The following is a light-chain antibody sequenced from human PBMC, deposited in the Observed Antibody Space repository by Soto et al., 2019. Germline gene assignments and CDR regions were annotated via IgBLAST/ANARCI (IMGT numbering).Light chain of an antibody. CDR3: QQFNSYPWT. CDR2: DAS. Sequence: AIQLTQSPSSLSASVGDRVTITCRASQGISSALAWYQQKPGKAPKLLIYDASSLESGVLSRFSGSGSGTDFTLTISSLQPEDFATYYCQQFNSYPWTFGQGNKVEIK. V-gene: IGKV1-13*02. J-gene: IGKJ1*01. CDR1: QGISSA.